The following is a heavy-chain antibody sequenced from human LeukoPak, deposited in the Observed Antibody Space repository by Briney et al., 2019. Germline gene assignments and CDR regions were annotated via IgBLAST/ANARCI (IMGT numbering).Heavy chain of an antibody. CDR1: GVTFDDYG. CDR2: INWNGGST. Sequence: GGSLRLSCAASGVTFDDYGLSWVRQAPGKGLEWVSTINWNGGSTGYADSVKGRFTISRDNAKNSLYLQMNSLRAEDTALYYCARVSDTVAAYFDYWGQGTLVTVSS. D-gene: IGHD5-12*01. V-gene: IGHV3-20*04. J-gene: IGHJ4*02. CDR3: ARVSDTVAAYFDY.